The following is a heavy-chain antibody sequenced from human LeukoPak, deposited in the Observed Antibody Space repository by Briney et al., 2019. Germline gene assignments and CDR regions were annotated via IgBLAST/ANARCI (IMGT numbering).Heavy chain of an antibody. Sequence: SETLSLTCTVSGGSISSYYWSWIRQPPGKGLEWIGYIYYSGSTNYNPSLKSRVTISVDTSKNQFSLKLSSVTAADTAVYYCARGGYSYGWDYWGQGTLVTVPS. D-gene: IGHD5-18*01. CDR1: GGSISSYY. CDR3: ARGGYSYGWDY. V-gene: IGHV4-59*01. J-gene: IGHJ4*02. CDR2: IYYSGST.